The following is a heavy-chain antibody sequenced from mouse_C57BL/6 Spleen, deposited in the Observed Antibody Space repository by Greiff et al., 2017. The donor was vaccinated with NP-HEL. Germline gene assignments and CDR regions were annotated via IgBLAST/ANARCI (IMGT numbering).Heavy chain of an antibody. J-gene: IGHJ3*01. V-gene: IGHV1-80*01. D-gene: IGHD1-1*01. CDR3: ARKENYYGSPFAY. CDR1: GYAFSSYW. Sequence: VQLQQSGAELVKPGASVKISCKASGYAFSSYWMNWVKQRPGKGLEWIGQIYPGDGDTNYNGKFKGKATLTADKSSSTAYMQLSSLTSEDSAVYFCARKENYYGSPFAYWGQGTLVTVSA. CDR2: IYPGDGDT.